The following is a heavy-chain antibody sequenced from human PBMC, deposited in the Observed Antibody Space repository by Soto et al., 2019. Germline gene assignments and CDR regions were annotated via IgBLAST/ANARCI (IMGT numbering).Heavy chain of an antibody. CDR1: GYTFTGYY. V-gene: IGHV1-2*04. D-gene: IGHD2-15*01. Sequence: ASVKVSCKASGYTFTGYYMHWVRQAPGQGLEWMGWINPNSGGTNYAQKFQGWVTMTRDTSISTAYMELSRLRSDDTAVYYCARDLSGPNYYYYYGMDVWGQGTTVTVSS. CDR3: ARDLSGPNYYYYYGMDV. CDR2: INPNSGGT. J-gene: IGHJ6*02.